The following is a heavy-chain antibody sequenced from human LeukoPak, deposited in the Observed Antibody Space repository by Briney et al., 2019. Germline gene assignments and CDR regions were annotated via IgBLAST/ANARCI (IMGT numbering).Heavy chain of an antibody. CDR1: GGSISSCY. J-gene: IGHJ4*02. CDR3: AREYYYDSSGYPH. D-gene: IGHD3-22*01. Sequence: SETLSLTCTVSGGSISSCYWSWIRQPAGKGLEWIGRIYTSGITNYNPSLKSRVTMSVDTSKNQFSLKLSSVTAADTAVYYCAREYYYDSSGYPHWGQGTLVTVSS. CDR2: IYTSGIT. V-gene: IGHV4-4*07.